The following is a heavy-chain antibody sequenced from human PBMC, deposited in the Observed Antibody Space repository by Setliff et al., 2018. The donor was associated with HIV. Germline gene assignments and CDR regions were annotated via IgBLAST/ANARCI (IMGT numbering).Heavy chain of an antibody. CDR3: ARDAAAPAAIEGAFDI. J-gene: IGHJ3*02. CDR1: GFTFISYG. Sequence: GVSLRLSCAVSGFTFISYGMYWVRQAPGKGLEWVAFIRYDGSYRYYVDSVKGRFTISRDNAKNSLYLQLNSLRAEDTAVYYCARDAAAPAAIEGAFDIWGQGTMVTVSS. D-gene: IGHD2-2*02. CDR2: IRYDGSYR. V-gene: IGHV3-30*02.